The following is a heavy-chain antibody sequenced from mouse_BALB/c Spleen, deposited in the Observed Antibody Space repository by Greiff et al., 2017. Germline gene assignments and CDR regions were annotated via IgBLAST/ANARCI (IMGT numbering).Heavy chain of an antibody. V-gene: IGHV5-17*02. CDR2: ISSGSSTI. Sequence: EVKLMESGGGLVQPGGSRKLSCAASGFTFSSFGMHWVRQAPEKGLEWVAYISSGSSTIYYADTVKGRFTISRDNPKNTLFLQMTSLRSEDTAMYYCARDYGSSSKMDYWGQGTSVTVSA. CDR3: ARDYGSSSKMDY. J-gene: IGHJ4*01. D-gene: IGHD1-1*01. CDR1: GFTFSSFG.